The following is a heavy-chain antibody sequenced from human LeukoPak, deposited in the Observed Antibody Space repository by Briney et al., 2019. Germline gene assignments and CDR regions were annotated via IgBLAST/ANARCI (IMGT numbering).Heavy chain of an antibody. V-gene: IGHV1-24*01. J-gene: IGHJ3*02. CDR1: GYTLTELS. D-gene: IGHD1-26*01. CDR2: FDPEDGET. CDR3: ATMEPGGAPKWAFDI. Sequence: ASVEVSCKVSGYTLTELSMHWVRQAPGKGLEWMGGFDPEDGETIYAQKFQGRVTITEDTSTDTAYMELSSLRSEDTAVYYCATMEPGGAPKWAFDIWGKGTMVTVS.